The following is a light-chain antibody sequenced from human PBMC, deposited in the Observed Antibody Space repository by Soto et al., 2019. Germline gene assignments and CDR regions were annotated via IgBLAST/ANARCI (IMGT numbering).Light chain of an antibody. J-gene: IGLJ1*01. CDR3: SSYTRTRALV. CDR1: SSDVGGYGS. Sequence: QSALTHPASVSGSPGQSITVSCTGTSSDVGGYGSVSWFQQHPGKAPKLMIYEVINRPSGVSNRFSGSKSGNTAYLTISGLQPEDEDDYYCSSYTRTRALVFGSGTEVTVL. CDR2: EVI. V-gene: IGLV2-14*01.